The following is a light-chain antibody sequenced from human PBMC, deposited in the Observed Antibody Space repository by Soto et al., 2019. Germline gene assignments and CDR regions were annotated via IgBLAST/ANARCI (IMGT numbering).Light chain of an antibody. Sequence: DIQMTQSPSTLSASVGDRVTITCRASQSISWWLAWYQQKPGKAPKLLIFKASSLESGVSSRFSGSGSGPKYTLTSRCLQPDNFATYTCQQYKSYWTFGQGTKVDIK. CDR2: KAS. J-gene: IGKJ1*01. CDR3: QQYKSYWT. V-gene: IGKV1-5*03. CDR1: QSISWW.